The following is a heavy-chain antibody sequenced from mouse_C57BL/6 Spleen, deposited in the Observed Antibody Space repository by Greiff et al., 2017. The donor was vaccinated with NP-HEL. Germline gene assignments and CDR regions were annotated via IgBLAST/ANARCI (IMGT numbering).Heavy chain of an antibody. V-gene: IGHV1-81*01. CDR2: IYPRSGNT. J-gene: IGHJ2*01. CDR3: ARRTLDDYDEEAYFDY. Sequence: VQLQQSGAELARPGASVKLSCKASGYTFTSYGISWVKQRTGQGLEWIGEIYPRSGNTYYNEKFKGKATLTADKSSSTAYMELRSLTSEDSAVYFCARRTLDDYDEEAYFDYWGQGTTLTVSS. CDR1: GYTFTSYG. D-gene: IGHD2-4*01.